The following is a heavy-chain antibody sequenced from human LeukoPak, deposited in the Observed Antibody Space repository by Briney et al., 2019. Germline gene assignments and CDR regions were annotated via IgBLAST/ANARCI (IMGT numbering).Heavy chain of an antibody. CDR1: GGSVSSYY. Sequence: SSETLSLTCTVSGGSVSSYYWSWLRQTPEKGLEWIGYMSYSGRTDYGPSLKSRVTMSVDTSKNQFSLKMSYVTAADTGVYYCARGYCRDDICQVFPYWGQGTLVTVSS. D-gene: IGHD2-21*02. CDR2: MSYSGRT. CDR3: ARGYCRDDICQVFPY. V-gene: IGHV4-59*02. J-gene: IGHJ4*02.